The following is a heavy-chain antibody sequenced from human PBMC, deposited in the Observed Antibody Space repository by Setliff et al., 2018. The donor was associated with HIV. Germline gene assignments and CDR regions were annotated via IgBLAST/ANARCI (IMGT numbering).Heavy chain of an antibody. D-gene: IGHD3-16*01. CDR2: IYYSGNT. J-gene: IGHJ4*02. Sequence: SETLSLTCTVSGGSISSYYWSWIRQPPGKGLEWIGYIYYSGNTNYNPPLQSRVTISLDTSKNQFSLKLTSVTAADTAVYFCARLGEFWSQGSLVTVSS. CDR3: ARLGEF. CDR1: GGSISSYY. V-gene: IGHV4-59*12.